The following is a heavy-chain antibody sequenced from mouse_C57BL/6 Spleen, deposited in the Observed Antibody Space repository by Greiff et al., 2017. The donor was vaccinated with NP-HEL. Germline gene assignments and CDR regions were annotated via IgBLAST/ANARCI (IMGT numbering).Heavy chain of an antibody. J-gene: IGHJ2*01. V-gene: IGHV1-64*01. D-gene: IGHD1-1*01. CDR2: IHPNSGST. CDR3: ARSGFYYYGSVFDY. Sequence: QVQLQQPGAELVKPGASVKLSCKASGYTFTSYWMHWVKQRPGQGLEWIGMIHPNSGSTNYNEKFKSKATLTVDKSSSTAYMQLSSLTSEDSAVYYCARSGFYYYGSVFDYWGQGTTLTVSS. CDR1: GYTFTSYW.